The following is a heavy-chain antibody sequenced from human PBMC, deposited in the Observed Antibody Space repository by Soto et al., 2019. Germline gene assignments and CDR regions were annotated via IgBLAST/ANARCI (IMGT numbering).Heavy chain of an antibody. CDR1: GFTFSSYA. J-gene: IGHJ4*02. CDR2: ISGSGGST. D-gene: IGHD6-6*01. V-gene: IGHV3-23*01. CDR3: ARAKAARPLLGYFDY. Sequence: GSLRLSCAASGFTFSSYAMSWVRQAPGKGLEWVSAISGSGGSTYYADSVKGRFTISRDNSKNTLYLQMNSLRAEDTAVYYCARAKAARPLLGYFDYWGQGTLVTVSS.